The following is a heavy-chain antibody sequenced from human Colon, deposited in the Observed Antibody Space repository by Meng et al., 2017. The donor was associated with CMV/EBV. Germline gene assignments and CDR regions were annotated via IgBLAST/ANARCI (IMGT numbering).Heavy chain of an antibody. Sequence: GESLKISCAASGFTFSNYWMNWVRQAPGKGLEWVGRSRYKAESYITDYAASVKGRFTVSRDDSKNSLYLQMNSLKVEDTAVYYCARDQGGDRELRWGQGTLVTVSS. V-gene: IGHV3-72*01. CDR3: ARDQGGDRELR. CDR1: GFTFSNYW. D-gene: IGHD4-17*01. CDR2: SRYKAESYIT. J-gene: IGHJ4*02.